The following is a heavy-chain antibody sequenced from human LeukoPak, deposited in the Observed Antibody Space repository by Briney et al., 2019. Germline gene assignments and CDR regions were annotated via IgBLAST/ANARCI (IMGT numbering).Heavy chain of an antibody. CDR2: IYYSGNT. CDR3: ARRRYNYDY. D-gene: IGHD5-18*01. V-gene: IGHV4-59*01. J-gene: IGHJ4*02. CDR1: GGSISSYY. Sequence: SETLSLTCTVSGGSISSYYWSWIRQPPGKGLEWIGYIYYSGNTIYNPSLKSRVTISIDTSKYQFSLKLSSVTAADTAVYYCARRRYNYDYWGQGTLVTVSS.